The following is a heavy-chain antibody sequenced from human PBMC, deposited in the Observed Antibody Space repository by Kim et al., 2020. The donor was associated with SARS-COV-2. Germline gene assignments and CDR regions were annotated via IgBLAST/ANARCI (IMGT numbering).Heavy chain of an antibody. D-gene: IGHD2-2*01. Sequence: ASVKVSCKASGYTFTSYDINWVRQATGQGLEWMGWMNPNSGNTGYAQKFQGRVTMTRNTSISTAYMELSSLRSEDTAVYYCARGPYCSSTSCYGGYYYYYYMDVWGKGTTVTVSS. CDR3: ARGPYCSSTSCYGGYYYYYYMDV. J-gene: IGHJ6*03. CDR2: MNPNSGNT. CDR1: GYTFTSYD. V-gene: IGHV1-8*01.